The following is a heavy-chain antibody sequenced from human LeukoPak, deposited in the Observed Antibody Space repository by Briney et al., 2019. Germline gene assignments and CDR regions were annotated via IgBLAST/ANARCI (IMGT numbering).Heavy chain of an antibody. CDR1: GGSVSSGSYY. Sequence: SETLSLTCTVSGGSVSSGSYYWSWIRQPPGKGLEWIGYIYYSGSTNYNPSLKSRVTISVDTSKNQFSLKLSSVTAADTAVYYCSASLMATYYFDYWGQGTLVTVSS. D-gene: IGHD5-24*01. CDR3: SASLMATYYFDY. V-gene: IGHV4-61*01. CDR2: IYYSGST. J-gene: IGHJ4*02.